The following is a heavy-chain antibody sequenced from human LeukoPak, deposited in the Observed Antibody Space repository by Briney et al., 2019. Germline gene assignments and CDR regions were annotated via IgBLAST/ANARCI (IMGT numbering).Heavy chain of an antibody. J-gene: IGHJ4*02. Sequence: PGGSLRLSCAASGFTFSSYSMNWVRQAPGKGLEWVSSINSSSGYIYYADSVKGRFTISRDNAKTSLYLKMNSLRTEDTALYYCAKEEGSGKTYFDYWGQGTLVTVSS. CDR3: AKEEGSGKTYFDY. CDR2: INSSSGYI. CDR1: GFTFSSYS. D-gene: IGHD6-19*01. V-gene: IGHV3-21*04.